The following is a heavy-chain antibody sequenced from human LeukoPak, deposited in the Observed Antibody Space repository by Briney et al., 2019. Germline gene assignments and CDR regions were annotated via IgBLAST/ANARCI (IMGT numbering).Heavy chain of an antibody. J-gene: IGHJ3*02. Sequence: PGGSLRLSCEASAFTFSNYAMSWVRQAPGKGLEWVSEISDSGGSTYYADSVKGRFTISRDNSKNTVYLQMNSLRAEDTAVYYCARDAGYDSGRPFDIWGQGTMVTVSS. CDR1: AFTFSNYA. CDR3: ARDAGYDSGRPFDI. V-gene: IGHV3-23*01. CDR2: ISDSGGST. D-gene: IGHD3-22*01.